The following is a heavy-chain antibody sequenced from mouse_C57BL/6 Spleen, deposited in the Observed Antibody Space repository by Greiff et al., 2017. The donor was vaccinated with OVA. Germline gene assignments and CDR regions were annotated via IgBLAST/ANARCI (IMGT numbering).Heavy chain of an antibody. CDR2: IYPSDSET. J-gene: IGHJ2*01. CDR3: AREWLDPYYFDY. CDR1: GYTFTSYC. D-gene: IGHD1-3*01. Sequence: QVQLQQPGAELVRPGSSVKLSCKASGYTFTSYCMDWVKQRPGQGLEWIGNIYPSDSETHYNQKFKDKATLTVDKSSSTAYMQLSSLTSEDSAVYYCAREWLDPYYFDYWGQGTTLTVSS. V-gene: IGHV1-61*01.